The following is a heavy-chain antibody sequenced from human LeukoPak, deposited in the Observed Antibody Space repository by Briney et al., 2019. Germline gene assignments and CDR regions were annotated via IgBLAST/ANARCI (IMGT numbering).Heavy chain of an antibody. CDR2: INPNSGGT. Sequence: GASVKVSCKASGYTFTGYYMHWVRQAPGQGLEWMGWINPNSGGTNYAQKFQGRVTMTRDTSISTAYMELSRLRSDDTAVYYCARDALTGADYYYYYGMDVWGQGTTVTVSS. V-gene: IGHV1-2*02. J-gene: IGHJ6*02. D-gene: IGHD1-20*01. CDR1: GYTFTGYY. CDR3: ARDALTGADYYYYYGMDV.